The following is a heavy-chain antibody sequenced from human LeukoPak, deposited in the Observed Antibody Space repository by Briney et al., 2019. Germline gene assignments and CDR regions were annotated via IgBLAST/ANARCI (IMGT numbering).Heavy chain of an antibody. D-gene: IGHD2-2*01. Sequence: GGSLRLSCAASGLTFSSYGMHWVRQAPGKGLEWVAFIRYDGSNKYYADSVKGRFTISRDNSKNTLYLQMNSLRAEDTAVYHCAKGSTVVPAAYYFDYWGQGTLVTVSS. CDR2: IRYDGSNK. V-gene: IGHV3-30*02. CDR1: GLTFSSYG. CDR3: AKGSTVVPAAYYFDY. J-gene: IGHJ4*02.